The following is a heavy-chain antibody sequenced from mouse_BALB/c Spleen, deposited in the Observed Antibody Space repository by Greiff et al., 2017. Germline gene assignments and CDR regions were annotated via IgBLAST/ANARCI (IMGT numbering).Heavy chain of an antibody. CDR2: INPYNDGT. V-gene: IGHV1-14*01. J-gene: IGHJ1*01. CDR3: ARPYYYGSSYGYFDV. Sequence: EVQLQESGPELVKPGASVKMSCKASGYKFTSYVMHWVKQKPGQGLEWIGYINPYNDGTKYNEKFKGKATLTSDKSSSTAYMELSSLTSEDSAVYYCARPYYYGSSYGYFDVWGAGTTVTVSS. D-gene: IGHD1-1*01. CDR1: GYKFTSYV.